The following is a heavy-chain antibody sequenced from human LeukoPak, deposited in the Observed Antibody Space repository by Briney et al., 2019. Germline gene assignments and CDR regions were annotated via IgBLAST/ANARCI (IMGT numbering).Heavy chain of an antibody. V-gene: IGHV4-39*07. J-gene: IGHJ4*02. Sequence: TSSETLSLTCTVSGGSISSSSYYWGWVRQPPGKGLGWIGTIYHSGSTYYNPSLKSRVTISVDTSKNQFSLKLSSVTAADTAVYYCARVSLGRLYDSSGYQGSFHYWGQGTLVTVSS. CDR3: ARVSLGRLYDSSGYQGSFHY. CDR2: IYHSGST. CDR1: GGSISSSSYY. D-gene: IGHD3-22*01.